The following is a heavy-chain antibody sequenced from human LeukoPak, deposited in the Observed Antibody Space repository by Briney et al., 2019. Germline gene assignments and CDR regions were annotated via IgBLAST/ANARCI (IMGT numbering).Heavy chain of an antibody. CDR2: IYYSGST. V-gene: IGHV4-59*01. CDR1: GGSIRSYY. J-gene: IGHJ4*02. Sequence: NPSETLSLTCTVSGGSIRSYYWSWIRQAPGKGLEYIGYIYYSGSTNYSPSLRSRLTISVDTSKNQFSLKLSSVTAADTAVYYCARVTGTAMVSYYFDYWGQGTLVTVSS. D-gene: IGHD5-18*01. CDR3: ARVTGTAMVSYYFDY.